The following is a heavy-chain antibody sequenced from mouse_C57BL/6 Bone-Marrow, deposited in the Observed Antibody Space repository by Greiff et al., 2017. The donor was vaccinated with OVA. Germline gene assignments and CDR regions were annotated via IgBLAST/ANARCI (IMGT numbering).Heavy chain of an antibody. D-gene: IGHD2-4*01. Sequence: EVKLMESGPGLVKPSQSLSLTCSVTGYSITSGYYWNWIRQFPGNKLEWMGYISYDGSNNYNPSLKNRISITRDTSKNQFFLKLNSVTTEDTATYYCARKADYDVVIIVDSPWYFDVWGTGTTVTVSS. CDR2: ISYDGSN. J-gene: IGHJ1*03. CDR1: GYSITSGYY. V-gene: IGHV3-6*01. CDR3: ARKADYDVVIIVDSPWYFDV.